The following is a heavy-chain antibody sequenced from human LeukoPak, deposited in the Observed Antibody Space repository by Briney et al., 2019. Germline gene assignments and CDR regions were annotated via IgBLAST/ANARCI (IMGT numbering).Heavy chain of an antibody. Sequence: ASVKISCKASGYIFSNYGISWVRQAPGQGLEWMGWISAYNGNTNYAQKSQGRVTMTTDTSASTAYMDLRSLRSDDTAVYYCARDGRFGELFDYWGQGTLVTVSS. D-gene: IGHD3-16*01. CDR2: ISAYNGNT. CDR3: ARDGRFGELFDY. J-gene: IGHJ4*02. CDR1: GYIFSNYG. V-gene: IGHV1-18*01.